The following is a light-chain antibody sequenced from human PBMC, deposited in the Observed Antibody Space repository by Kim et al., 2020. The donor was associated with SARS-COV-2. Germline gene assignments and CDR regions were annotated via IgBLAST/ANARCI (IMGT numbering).Light chain of an antibody. V-gene: IGKV1-33*01. Sequence: DIQMTQSPSSLSASAGDRVTITCRASQDISNYLHWFQQKPGKAPKLLIYDASNLETGVPSRFSGSGSGTDFTFTISSLKPEDIAIYYCQYYERLPLPFGGGTKVDIK. J-gene: IGKJ4*01. CDR1: QDISNY. CDR3: QYYERLPLP. CDR2: DAS.